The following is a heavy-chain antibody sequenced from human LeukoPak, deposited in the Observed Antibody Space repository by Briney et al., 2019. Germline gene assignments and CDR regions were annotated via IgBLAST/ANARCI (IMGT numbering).Heavy chain of an antibody. V-gene: IGHV4-39*01. CDR3: ASTKGKIMVPFDY. CDR1: GDSLYY. J-gene: IGHJ4*02. Sequence: SETLSLTCTVSGDSLYYWGWIRQPPGKGLEWIGSVYSTGHTNYNLSLKSRVTMSIDTSKNQLSLKLTSVTAADTAMYYCASTKGKIMVPFDYWGQGTLVTVSS. D-gene: IGHD3-10*01. CDR2: VYSTGHT.